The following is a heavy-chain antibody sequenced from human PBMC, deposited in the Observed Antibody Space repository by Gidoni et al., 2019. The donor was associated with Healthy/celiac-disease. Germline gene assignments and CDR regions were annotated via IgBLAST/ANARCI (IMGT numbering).Heavy chain of an antibody. J-gene: IGHJ3*02. CDR3: AREYSSLAGAFDI. D-gene: IGHD6-13*01. Sequence: QVQLVQSGAEVTNPGASVKVSCKASGYTFTSYYMHWVRQAPGQGLEWKGIIHPSGGSTSYAQKFQGRVTMTRDTSTSTVYMELSSLRSEDKAVYYCAREYSSLAGAFDIWGQGTMVTVSS. V-gene: IGHV1-46*01. CDR1: GYTFTSYY. CDR2: IHPSGGST.